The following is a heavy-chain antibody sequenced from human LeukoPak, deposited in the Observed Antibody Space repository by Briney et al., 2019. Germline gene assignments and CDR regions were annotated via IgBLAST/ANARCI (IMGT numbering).Heavy chain of an antibody. CDR3: ARAVRGDY. J-gene: IGHJ4*02. D-gene: IGHD3-3*01. V-gene: IGHV3-7*01. Sequence: PGGSLRLSCAASGFTFSDYAVTWVRQAPGKGLEWVANIKQDGSEKYYVDSVKGRFTISRDNAKNSLYLQMNSLRAEDTAVYYCARAVRGDYWGQGTLVTVSS. CDR2: IKQDGSEK. CDR1: GFTFSDYA.